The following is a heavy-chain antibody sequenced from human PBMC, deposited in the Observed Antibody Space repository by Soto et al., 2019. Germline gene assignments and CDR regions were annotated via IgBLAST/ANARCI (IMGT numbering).Heavy chain of an antibody. V-gene: IGHV3-74*03. Sequence: EVRLEEAGGGFVQPGGSLRVSCSGSGFIFSSFWMHWVRQGPGKGLEWVSRINGDGASLAYADSVKGRFSISRDNVKNTLHPKMHSLEADATALYFCARWDSLGLDVGGRGTKYTFSS. J-gene: IGHJ6*02. CDR3: ARWDSLGLDV. CDR1: GFIFSSFW. CDR2: INGDGASL. D-gene: IGHD1-26*01.